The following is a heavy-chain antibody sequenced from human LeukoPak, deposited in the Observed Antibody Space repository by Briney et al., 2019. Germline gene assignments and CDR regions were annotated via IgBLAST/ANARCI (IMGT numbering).Heavy chain of an antibody. CDR2: MNPNSGNT. Sequence: SVKVSCKASGYTFTSYDINWVRQATGQGLEWMGWMNPNSGNTGYAQKFQGRVTMTRNTSISTAYMELSSLRSEDTAVYYCARVRAAAGTRGYYYGMDVWGQGTTVTVSS. V-gene: IGHV1-8*01. D-gene: IGHD6-13*01. CDR3: ARVRAAAGTRGYYYGMDV. CDR1: GYTFTSYD. J-gene: IGHJ6*02.